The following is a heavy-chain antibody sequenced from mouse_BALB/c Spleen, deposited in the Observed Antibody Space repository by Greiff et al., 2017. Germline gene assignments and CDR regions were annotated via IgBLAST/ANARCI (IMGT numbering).Heavy chain of an antibody. CDR3: ARDHSSGYGFAY. Sequence: EVKLVESGGGLVKPGGSLKLSCAASGFTFSSYAMSWVRQSPEKRLEWVAEISSGGSYTYYPDTVTGRFTISRDNAKNTLYLEMSSLRSEDTAMYYCARDHSSGYGFAYWGQGTLVTVSA. CDR2: ISSGGSYT. J-gene: IGHJ3*01. D-gene: IGHD3-1*01. CDR1: GFTFSSYA. V-gene: IGHV5-9-4*01.